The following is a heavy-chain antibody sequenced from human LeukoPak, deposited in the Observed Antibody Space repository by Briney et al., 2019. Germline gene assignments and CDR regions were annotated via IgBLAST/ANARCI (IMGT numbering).Heavy chain of an antibody. J-gene: IGHJ3*02. V-gene: IGHV1-2*02. D-gene: IGHD2-2*02. Sequence: GASVKVSCKASGYTFTGYYMHWVRQAPGQGLEWMGWINPNSGGTNYAQRFQGRVTMTRDTSISTAYMELSRLRSDDTAVYYCASRPGNCSSTSCYTPSDAFDIWGQGTMVTVSS. CDR3: ASRPGNCSSTSCYTPSDAFDI. CDR1: GYTFTGYY. CDR2: INPNSGGT.